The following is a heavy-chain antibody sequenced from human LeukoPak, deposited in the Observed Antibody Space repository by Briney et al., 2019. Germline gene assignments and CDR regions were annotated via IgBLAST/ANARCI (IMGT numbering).Heavy chain of an antibody. CDR1: GFTFSSYS. CDR2: ISAVGGNT. Sequence: PGGSLRLSCAASGFTFSSYSMNWVRQAPGRGLQWVSSISAVGGNTYYADSVKGRFTISRDDSKNTLYLQMNSLRAEDTAVYFCAKGNGDFDHWGQGTLVTVSS. CDR3: AKGNGDFDH. J-gene: IGHJ4*02. V-gene: IGHV3-23*01. D-gene: IGHD2-8*01.